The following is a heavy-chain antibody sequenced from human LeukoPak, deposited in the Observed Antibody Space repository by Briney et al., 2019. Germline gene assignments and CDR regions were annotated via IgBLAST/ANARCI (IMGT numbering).Heavy chain of an antibody. CDR1: GFTFNIYS. Sequence: LAGGSLRLSCVASGFTFNIYSMSWVRQAPGKGLEWVSSITSGGDATFYADSVKDHFTISRDNSRSTLYLQMSRLRVEDTAVYYCAKDRPNYHESNGHYYRLNGDSWGQGTLVTVSS. V-gene: IGHV3-23*01. CDR2: ITSGGDAT. D-gene: IGHD3-22*01. CDR3: AKDRPNYHESNGHYYRLNGDS. J-gene: IGHJ5*01.